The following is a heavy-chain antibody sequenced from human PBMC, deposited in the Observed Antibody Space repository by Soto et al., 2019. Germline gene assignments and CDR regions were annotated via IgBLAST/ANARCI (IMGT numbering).Heavy chain of an antibody. J-gene: IGHJ4*02. Sequence: EAQLLESGGGLVQPGGSLRLSCAASGFTFNNYAMTWVRQAQGKGLEWVSAISGGGDTTSYADSVKGRFTVSRDGSKNTLYLQMSSLRAEDTALYYCAKGRGGSGSLTPRVDFWGQGTLVTVSS. D-gene: IGHD3-10*01. V-gene: IGHV3-23*01. CDR2: ISGGGDTT. CDR3: AKGRGGSGSLTPRVDF. CDR1: GFTFNNYA.